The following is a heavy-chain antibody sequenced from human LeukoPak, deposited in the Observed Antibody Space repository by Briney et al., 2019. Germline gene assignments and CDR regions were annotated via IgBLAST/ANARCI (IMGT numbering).Heavy chain of an antibody. V-gene: IGHV3-74*01. J-gene: IGHJ1*01. Sequence: GGSLTLSCGASGFTFSSYWMHWVRQAPGKGLVWVSRIKSDGSTNYADSVKGRFTISRDNAKNTVSLKMNSLSAEDTGVYYCARAPSEIGGYYPEYFRHWGQGTLVTVSS. CDR1: GFTFSSYW. CDR3: ARAPSEIGGYYPEYFRH. D-gene: IGHD3-22*01. CDR2: IKSDGST.